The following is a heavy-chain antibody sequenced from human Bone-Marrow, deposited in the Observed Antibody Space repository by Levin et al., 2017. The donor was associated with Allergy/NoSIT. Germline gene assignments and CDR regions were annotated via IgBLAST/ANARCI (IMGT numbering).Heavy chain of an antibody. CDR3: ARAGYCISTSCYRTTYNWFDP. V-gene: IGHV3-11*01. CDR1: GFTFSDYY. CDR2: ISSSGSTI. J-gene: IGHJ5*02. D-gene: IGHD2-2*01. Sequence: GGSLRLSCAASGFTFSDYYMSWIRQAPGKGLEWVSYISSSGSTIYYADSVKGRFTISRDNAKNSLYLQMNSLRAEDTAVYYCARAGYCISTSCYRTTYNWFDPWGQGTLVTVSS.